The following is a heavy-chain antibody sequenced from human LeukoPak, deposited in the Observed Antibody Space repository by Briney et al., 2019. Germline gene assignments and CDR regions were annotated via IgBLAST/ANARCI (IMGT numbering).Heavy chain of an antibody. CDR2: IKQDGSEK. CDR1: GFTFNNYW. V-gene: IGHV3-7*01. CDR3: ARVQPGYSYGYDY. Sequence: PGGSLRLSCAASGFTFNNYWMSWVRQAPGKGLEWVANIKQDGSEKYYVDSVKGRFTISRDNSKNTLYLQMNSLRAEDTAVYYCARVQPGYSYGYDYWGQGTLVTVSS. D-gene: IGHD5-18*01. J-gene: IGHJ4*02.